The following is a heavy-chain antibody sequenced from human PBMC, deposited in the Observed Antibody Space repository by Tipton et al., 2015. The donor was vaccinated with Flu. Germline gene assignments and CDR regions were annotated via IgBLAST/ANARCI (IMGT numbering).Heavy chain of an antibody. D-gene: IGHD7-27*01. J-gene: IGHJ4*02. Sequence: SLRLSCAASGFTFSSSSMGWVRQSAGKGLEWVSFISRGTTYIYYADSVRGRFTISRDNAKNSMYLQMNSLRAEDTAVYYCATLTGDDYWGQGDLVTVSS. CDR1: GFTFSSSS. CDR2: ISRGTTYI. CDR3: ATLTGDDY. V-gene: IGHV3-21*01.